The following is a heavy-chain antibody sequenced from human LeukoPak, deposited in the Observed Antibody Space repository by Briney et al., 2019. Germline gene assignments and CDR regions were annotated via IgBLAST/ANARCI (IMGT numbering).Heavy chain of an antibody. CDR1: GYTFTSYG. Sequence: ASVKVSCKASGYTFTSYGISWVRQAPGQGLEWMGWISAYDGNTNYAQKLQGRVTMTTDTSTSTAYMELRSLRSDDTAVYYCARSSGDSGNYYYYGMDVWGQGTTVTVSS. CDR2: ISAYDGNT. CDR3: ARSSGDSGNYYYYGMDV. J-gene: IGHJ6*02. V-gene: IGHV1-18*01. D-gene: IGHD1-26*01.